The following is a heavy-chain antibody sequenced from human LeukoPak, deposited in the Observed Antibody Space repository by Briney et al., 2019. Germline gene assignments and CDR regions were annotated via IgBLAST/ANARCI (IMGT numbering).Heavy chain of an antibody. V-gene: IGHV3-30-3*01. D-gene: IGHD2-2*01. CDR1: GFTFSSYA. Sequence: GGSLRLSCAASGFTFSSYAMHWVRQAPGKGLEWVAVISYDGSNKYYADSVKGRFTISRDNSKNTLYLQMNSLRTEDTAVYYCAILNSIVVVPAAPWDDYYYGMDVWGQGTMVTVSS. CDR3: AILNSIVVVPAAPWDDYYYGMDV. J-gene: IGHJ6*02. CDR2: ISYDGSNK.